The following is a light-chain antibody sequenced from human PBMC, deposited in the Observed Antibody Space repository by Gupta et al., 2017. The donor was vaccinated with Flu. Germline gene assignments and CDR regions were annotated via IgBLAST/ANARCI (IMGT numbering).Light chain of an antibody. CDR3: RQALQAPYT. Sequence: DIVMTQSPLSLPVIPGEPASISCRSSQSLLHSDGFTFLDWYLQKPGQSPQLLIYLGSNRASGVPDRFSGSESGTDFTLEISRVEAEDLGVYYCRQALQAPYTFGQGTKLEIK. CDR1: QSLLHSDGFTF. J-gene: IGKJ2*01. CDR2: LGS. V-gene: IGKV2-28*01.